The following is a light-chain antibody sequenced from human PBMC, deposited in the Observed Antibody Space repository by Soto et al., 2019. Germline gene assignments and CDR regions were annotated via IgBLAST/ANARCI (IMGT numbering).Light chain of an antibody. CDR1: QSVSSN. CDR3: MQYNNWPWT. CDR2: VAS. J-gene: IGKJ1*01. V-gene: IGKV3-15*01. Sequence: EIVMTQSPATLSVSPGERATLSCRASQSVSSNLAGYQQKPGQAPSLPIYVASTRATGIPARFSGSGSGTELTLTSSSLPSEDFAVYYCMQYNNWPWTFGQGKKVEIK.